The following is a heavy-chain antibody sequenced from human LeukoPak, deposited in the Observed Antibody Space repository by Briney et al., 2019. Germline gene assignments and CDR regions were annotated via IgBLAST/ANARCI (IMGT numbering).Heavy chain of an antibody. CDR2: IYYSGST. V-gene: IGHV4-59*01. J-gene: IGHJ4*02. CDR1: GGSISSYY. D-gene: IGHD1-26*01. Sequence: SETLSLTCTVSGGSISSYYWSWIRQPPGKGLEWIGYIYYSGSTNYNPSLKSRVTISVDTSKNQFSLKLSSVTAADTAVYYCARSVVSGSYYESLGYWGQGTLVTVSS. CDR3: ARSVVSGSYYESLGY.